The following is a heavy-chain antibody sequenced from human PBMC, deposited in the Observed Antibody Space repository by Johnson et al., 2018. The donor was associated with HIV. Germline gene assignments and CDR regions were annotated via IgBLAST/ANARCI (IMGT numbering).Heavy chain of an antibody. CDR1: RFTFRIYA. V-gene: IGHV3-23*04. CDR2: ISADGDST. D-gene: IGHD6-13*01. CDR3: AKDLGVAADPDAFDI. Sequence: VQLVESGGGVIRPGGSLRLSCAASRFTFRIYAMTWVRQAPGKGLEWVSSISADGDSTYYADSVKGRFTISRDNAKNSLYLQMNSLKPEDTALYYCAKDLGVAADPDAFDIWGQGTMVTVSS. J-gene: IGHJ3*02.